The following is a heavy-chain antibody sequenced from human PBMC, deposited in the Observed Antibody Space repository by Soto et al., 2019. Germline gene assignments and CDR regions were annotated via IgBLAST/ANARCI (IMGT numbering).Heavy chain of an antibody. CDR3: AGRQKNYYYYGMDV. J-gene: IGHJ6*02. CDR2: ISQDGSVK. Sequence: QVQLVESGGGVVQPGRSLTVSCAASGISISTYAMHWVRQAPGKGLEWVAVISQDGSVKYYADSVKGRFTISRDNTKNTLFLQMNSLGADDTAVYYCAGRQKNYYYYGMDVWGQGTTVTVSS. D-gene: IGHD2-15*01. CDR1: GISISTYA. V-gene: IGHV3-30*03.